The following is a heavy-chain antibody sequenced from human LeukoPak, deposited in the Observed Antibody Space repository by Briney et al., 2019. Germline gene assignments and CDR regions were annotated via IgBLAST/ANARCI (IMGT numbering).Heavy chain of an antibody. CDR2: LNHDGRTD. J-gene: IGHJ4*01. CDR1: GFPFSSYG. Sequence: GGSLRLSCAASGFPFSSYGMHWVRQAPGKGLEWVVHLNHDGRTDYYADSVNGRFTVSRDTSKNTLYLQMNSLRPADTAVYYCAKDFRWSLDHWGQGTLVTVSS. CDR3: AKDFRWSLDH. V-gene: IGHV3-30*02. D-gene: IGHD2-15*01.